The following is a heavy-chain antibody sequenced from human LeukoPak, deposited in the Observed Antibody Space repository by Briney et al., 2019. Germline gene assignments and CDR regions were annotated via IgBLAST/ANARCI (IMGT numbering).Heavy chain of an antibody. J-gene: IGHJ1*01. V-gene: IGHV4-59*01. Sequence: SETLSLTCTVSGSSISSYYWSWIRQPPGKGLEWIGYIYYSGSTNYNPSLKSRVTISVDTSKNQFSLKLSSVTAADTAVYYCARVVQSTDSSGFYLPEYFQHWGQGTLVTVSS. CDR1: GSSISSYY. CDR3: ARVVQSTDSSGFYLPEYFQH. CDR2: IYYSGST. D-gene: IGHD3-22*01.